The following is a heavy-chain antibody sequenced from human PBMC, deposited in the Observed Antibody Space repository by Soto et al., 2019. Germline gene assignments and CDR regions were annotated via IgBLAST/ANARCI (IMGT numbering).Heavy chain of an antibody. CDR2: VRDSGANT. D-gene: IGHD4-17*01. V-gene: IGHV3-23*01. CDR3: ARSRRAYGDYYDL. CDR1: GFTFNTYA. Sequence: PVGSLRLSCEASGFTFNTYAMTWVRQAPGKGLEWVSSVRDSGANTYYADSVKGRFTISRDNSKNTVYLQMNSLRGNDTALYYCARSRRAYGDYYDLWGQGTVVTVSS. J-gene: IGHJ4*02.